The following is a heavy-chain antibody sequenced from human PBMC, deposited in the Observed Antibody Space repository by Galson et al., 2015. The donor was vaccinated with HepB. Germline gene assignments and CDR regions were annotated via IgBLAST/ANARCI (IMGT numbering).Heavy chain of an antibody. CDR3: ASSGPTYYYDSSGPRGGDGAFDI. Sequence: QSGAEVKKPGASVKVSCKASGYTFTGYYMHWVRQAPGQGLEWMGWINPNSGGTNYAQKFQGRVTMTTDTSTSTAYMELRSLRSDDTAVYYCASSGPTYYYDSSGPRGGDGAFDIWGQGTMVTVSS. CDR1: GYTFTGYY. J-gene: IGHJ3*02. D-gene: IGHD3-22*01. CDR2: INPNSGGT. V-gene: IGHV1-2*02.